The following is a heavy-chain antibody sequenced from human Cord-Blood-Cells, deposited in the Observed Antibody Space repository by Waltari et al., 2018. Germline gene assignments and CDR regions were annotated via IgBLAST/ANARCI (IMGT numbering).Heavy chain of an antibody. V-gene: IGHV1-69*01. D-gene: IGHD5-18*01. J-gene: IGHJ4*02. CDR2: IIHIVGTA. Sequence: QVQLVQSGAEVKKPGSSVKVSCKASGGTFSSYASSWVRQAPGQGLEWMGEIIHIVGTANDAQKFQGRVTITADESTSTAYMELSSLRSEDTAVYYCARARYAPGYSYVLDYWGQGTLVTVSS. CDR3: ARARYAPGYSYVLDY. CDR1: GGTFSSYA.